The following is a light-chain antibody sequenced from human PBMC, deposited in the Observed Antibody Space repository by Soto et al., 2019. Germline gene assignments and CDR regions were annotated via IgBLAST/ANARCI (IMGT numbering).Light chain of an antibody. Sequence: DIQMTQSPSSLSASVGDRVTITCRASQSISSYLNWYQQKPGKAPKLLIYAASSLQSGVPSRFSGSGSGTAFTITISSLQPEYFATYYCQQRNTFGQGTKLEIK. CDR2: AAS. J-gene: IGKJ2*01. CDR3: QQRNT. CDR1: QSISSY. V-gene: IGKV1-39*01.